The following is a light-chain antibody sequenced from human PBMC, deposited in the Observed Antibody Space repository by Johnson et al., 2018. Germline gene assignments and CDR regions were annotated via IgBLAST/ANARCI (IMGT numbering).Light chain of an antibody. V-gene: IGLV1-51*02. CDR1: SSNIGNNY. J-gene: IGLJ1*01. CDR3: GTWDSSLSAGNV. Sequence: QSVLTQPPSVSAAPGQKVTISCSGSSSNIGNNYVSWYQQLPGTAPKLLIYENNKRPSGIPDRFSGSKSGTSDTLGIPGLQPGDEADYYCGTWDSSLSAGNVFGTGTKVTVL. CDR2: ENN.